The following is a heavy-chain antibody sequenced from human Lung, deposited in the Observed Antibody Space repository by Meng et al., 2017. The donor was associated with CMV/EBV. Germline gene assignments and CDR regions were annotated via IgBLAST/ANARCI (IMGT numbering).Heavy chain of an antibody. Sequence: GESXKISCAASGFTFDEYGMHWVRQTPGKGLEWVAFIRHDGTNKFYGDSVKGRFTISRDNSKNTVSLQMNSLRPEETAIYYCAKDLLLFGGANAYFDSWGQGXQVTVSS. J-gene: IGHJ4*02. CDR2: IRHDGTNK. D-gene: IGHD3-10*01. CDR1: GFTFDEYG. CDR3: AKDLLLFGGANAYFDS. V-gene: IGHV3-30*02.